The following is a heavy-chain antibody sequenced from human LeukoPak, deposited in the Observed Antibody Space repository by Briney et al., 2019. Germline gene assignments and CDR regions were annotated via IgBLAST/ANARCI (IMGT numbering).Heavy chain of an antibody. CDR2: ISAYNGNT. J-gene: IGHJ4*02. V-gene: IGHV1-18*01. CDR3: ALIPYCTTATCYYFDF. Sequence: ASVKVSCKASGYTFTSYGISWVRQAPGQGLEWMGWISAYNGNTNYAQKLQGRVTMTTDTSTSTAYMELRSLRSDDTAVYYCALIPYCTTATCYYFDFWGQGTLVTVSS. D-gene: IGHD2-2*01. CDR1: GYTFTSYG.